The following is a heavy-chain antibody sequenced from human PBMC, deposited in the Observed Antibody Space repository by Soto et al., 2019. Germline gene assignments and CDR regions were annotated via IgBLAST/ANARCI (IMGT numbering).Heavy chain of an antibody. CDR3: ARDANPMDTAMAAGAFDI. CDR2: ISYDGSNK. D-gene: IGHD5-18*01. Sequence: GGSLRLSCAASGFTFSSYAMHWVRQAPGKGLEWVAVISYDGSNKYYADSVKGRFTISRDNSKNTLYLQMNSLRAEDTAVYYCARDANPMDTAMAAGAFDIWGQGTMVTVSS. V-gene: IGHV3-30-3*01. CDR1: GFTFSSYA. J-gene: IGHJ3*02.